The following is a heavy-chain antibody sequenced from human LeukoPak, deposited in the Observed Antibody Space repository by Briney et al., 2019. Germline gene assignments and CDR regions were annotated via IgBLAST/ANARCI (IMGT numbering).Heavy chain of an antibody. CDR2: INWSGGST. V-gene: IGHV3-20*04. Sequence: GGSLRLSCTAFGFAFDEHGMSWVRQVPGRGLEWVAGINWSGGSTGYADPLRGRFTISRDNAKNSLYLQIDRLRAGDTALYYCARAPITSPFYFDYWGQGTLVTVSS. D-gene: IGHD2-2*01. CDR1: GFAFDEHG. CDR3: ARAPITSPFYFDY. J-gene: IGHJ4*02.